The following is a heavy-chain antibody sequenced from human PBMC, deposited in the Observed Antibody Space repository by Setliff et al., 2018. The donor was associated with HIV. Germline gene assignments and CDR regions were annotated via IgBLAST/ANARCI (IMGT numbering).Heavy chain of an antibody. Sequence: ASVKVSCKTSGYIFTHYYTHWVRQAPGQGLEWMGRISPNYGGTHYPQKFQGRVTLTSDTSISTAYMELSGLTSDDTAVYYCARGQGPVDYWGQGTLVTVSS. CDR2: ISPNYGGT. CDR1: GYIFTHYY. V-gene: IGHV1-2*06. CDR3: ARGQGPVDY. J-gene: IGHJ4*02.